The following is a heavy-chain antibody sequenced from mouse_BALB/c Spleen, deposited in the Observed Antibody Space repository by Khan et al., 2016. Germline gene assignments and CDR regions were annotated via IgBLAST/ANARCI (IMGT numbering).Heavy chain of an antibody. D-gene: IGHD2-14*01. CDR1: GYTFTDYA. V-gene: IGHV1S137*01. Sequence: QVQLQQPGAELVRPGVSVKISCKGSGYTFTDYAMHWVKQSHAKSLEWIGVISTYYGDASYNQKFKGKATMTVDKSSSTAYMELARLTSEDSAIYYSARLYDGLYYAMDYWGQGTSVTVSS. J-gene: IGHJ4*01. CDR2: ISTYYGDA. CDR3: ARLYDGLYYAMDY.